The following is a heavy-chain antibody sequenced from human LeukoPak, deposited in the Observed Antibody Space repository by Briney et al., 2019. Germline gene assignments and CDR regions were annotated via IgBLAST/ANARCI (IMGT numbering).Heavy chain of an antibody. V-gene: IGHV1-3*03. Sequence: ASVKVSCKASGYTFTDYTMHWLRQAPGQRLDWMGWINGGSGNTKYSPEFQGRVTITRDTSASTAYMELSSLRSEDTAVYYCATSMGYDFWSGSPYYYGMDVWGQGTTVTVSS. D-gene: IGHD3-3*01. CDR2: INGGSGNT. J-gene: IGHJ6*02. CDR3: ATSMGYDFWSGSPYYYGMDV. CDR1: GYTFTDYT.